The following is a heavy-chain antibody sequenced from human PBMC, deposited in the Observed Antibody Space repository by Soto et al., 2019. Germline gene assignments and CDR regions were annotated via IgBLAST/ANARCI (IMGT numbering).Heavy chain of an antibody. V-gene: IGHV3-73*01. CDR1: GFTFSGSA. CDR3: TRHLLGDSSDYYYGMDV. J-gene: IGHJ6*02. Sequence: EVQLVESGGGLVQPGGSLKLSCAASGFTFSGSAMHWVRQASGKGLEWVGRIRSKAKSYATAYAASVKGRFTISRDDSQNTAYLQMNSLKIEDTAVYYCTRHLLGDSSDYYYGMDVWGQGTTVTVSS. D-gene: IGHD5-18*01. CDR2: IRSKAKSYAT.